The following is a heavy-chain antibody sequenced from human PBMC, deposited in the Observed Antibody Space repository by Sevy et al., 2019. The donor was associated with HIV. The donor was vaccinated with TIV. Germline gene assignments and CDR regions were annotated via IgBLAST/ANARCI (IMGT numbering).Heavy chain of an antibody. Sequence: GGSLRLSCVTSGFTFSSYAMSWVRQTPGKGLEWVSTIDGSADYTYYADSVKGRLTISRVNSKNTLYLQMIGLITEDTAAYYCAKEVSEHGYSYYWGQGTLVTVSS. V-gene: IGHV3-23*01. CDR1: GFTFSSYA. CDR2: IDGSADYT. CDR3: AKEVSEHGYSYY. J-gene: IGHJ4*02. D-gene: IGHD3-22*01.